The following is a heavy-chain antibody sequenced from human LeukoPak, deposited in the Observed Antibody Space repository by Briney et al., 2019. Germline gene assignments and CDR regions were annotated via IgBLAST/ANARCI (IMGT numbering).Heavy chain of an antibody. CDR3: ARESIAAGAEYFQH. J-gene: IGHJ1*01. Sequence: ASVKVSCKACGYTFTGYYMHWVRQGPGQGLEWMGWINPNSGGTNYAQKFQGRVTMTRDTSISTAYMELSRLRSDDTAVYYCARESIAAGAEYFQHWGQGTLVTVSS. D-gene: IGHD6-13*01. CDR1: GYTFTGYY. CDR2: INPNSGGT. V-gene: IGHV1-2*02.